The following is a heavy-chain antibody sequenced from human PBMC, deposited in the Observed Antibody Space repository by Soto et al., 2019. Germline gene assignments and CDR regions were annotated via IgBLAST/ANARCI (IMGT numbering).Heavy chain of an antibody. J-gene: IGHJ4*02. CDR1: SGSITNNW. CDR2: TYHGGGT. CDR3: VRNGDYVLDY. D-gene: IGHD4-17*01. V-gene: IGHV4-4*02. Sequence: PSETLSLTCAVSSGSITNNWWSWVRQPPGKGLEWIGETYHGGGTNYNPSLKSRVTISMDTSESQFSLRLRSVSAADTVVYYCVRNGDYVLDYWGLGTLVTVSS.